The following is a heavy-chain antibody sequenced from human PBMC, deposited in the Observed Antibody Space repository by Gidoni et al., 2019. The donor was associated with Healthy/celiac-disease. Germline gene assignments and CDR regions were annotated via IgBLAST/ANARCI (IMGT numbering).Heavy chain of an antibody. J-gene: IGHJ1*01. CDR1: GFTFRSYA. Sequence: EVQLLESGGGLVQPGGSLRLSCAASGFTFRSYAMSWVRQAPGKGLEWVSAISGSGGSTYYADSVKGRFTISRDNSKNTLYLQMNSLRAEDTAVYYCAKDSGYSYGHEYFQHWGQGTLVTVSS. V-gene: IGHV3-23*01. CDR2: ISGSGGST. CDR3: AKDSGYSYGHEYFQH. D-gene: IGHD5-18*01.